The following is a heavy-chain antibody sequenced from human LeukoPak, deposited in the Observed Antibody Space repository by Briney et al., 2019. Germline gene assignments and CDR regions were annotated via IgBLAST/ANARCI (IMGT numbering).Heavy chain of an antibody. CDR3: AGGPYYFDSSGAFDI. Sequence: PSETLSLTCTVSGGSISSGDYYWSWIRQPAGRGLEWIGRIYTSGSTNYNPSLKSRVTISVDTSKNQFSLKLSSVTAADTAVYYCAGGPYYFDSSGAFDIWGQGTMVTVSS. J-gene: IGHJ3*02. CDR2: IYTSGST. D-gene: IGHD3-22*01. CDR1: GGSISSGDYY. V-gene: IGHV4-61*02.